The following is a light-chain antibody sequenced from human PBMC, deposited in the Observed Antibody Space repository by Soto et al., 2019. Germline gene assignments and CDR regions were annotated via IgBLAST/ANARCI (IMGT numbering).Light chain of an antibody. V-gene: IGKV3-15*01. CDR3: QQYNNWPPRT. CDR2: GAS. CDR1: QSVSSN. Sequence: EIVMTQSPATLSVNQGERATLSCRASQSVSSNLAWYQQKPGQAPRLLIYGASTRATGIPARFSGSGSGTEFTLTISSLQSEDFAVYYCQQYNNWPPRTFGQGTKVDI. J-gene: IGKJ1*01.